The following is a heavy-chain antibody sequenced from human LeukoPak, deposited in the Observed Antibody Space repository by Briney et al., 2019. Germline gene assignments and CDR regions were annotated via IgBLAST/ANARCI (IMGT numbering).Heavy chain of an antibody. V-gene: IGHV5-51*01. J-gene: IGHJ6*02. Sequence: GESLKISCQGSGYSFTSYWIAWVRQMPEKGLEWMGIIYPGDSDTRYSPSFQGQVTISADKSISTAYLQLSSLKASDTAIYYCAGHEYGIDVWGQGTTVTVSS. CDR1: GYSFTSYW. CDR3: AGHEYGIDV. CDR2: IYPGDSDT.